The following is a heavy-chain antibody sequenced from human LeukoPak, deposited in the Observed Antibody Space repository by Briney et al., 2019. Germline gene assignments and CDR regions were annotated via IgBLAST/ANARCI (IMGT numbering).Heavy chain of an antibody. V-gene: IGHV4-30-4*01. CDR2: IYYSGNT. CDR1: GGSINSGDYY. Sequence: SETLSLTCTVSGGSINSGDYYWSWIRQPPGKGLEWIGYIYYSGNTYYNPSLKSRVTISLDTSKNQFFLKLSSVTAADTAVYYCAGDLSPHGFDPWGQGTLVTVSS. CDR3: AGDLSPHGFDP. J-gene: IGHJ5*02.